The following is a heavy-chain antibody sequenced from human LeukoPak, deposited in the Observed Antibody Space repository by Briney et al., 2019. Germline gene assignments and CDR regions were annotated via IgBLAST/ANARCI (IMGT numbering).Heavy chain of an antibody. D-gene: IGHD6-6*01. CDR3: ARDRGTTSSAGYYFDT. Sequence: GGSLRLACAASGFTFSSFGMHWVRQAPGKGLEWVAIIWYDGGDKYYADSVKGRFTVSRDNSKNTLHLQVNSLRAEDTAVYYCARDRGTTSSAGYYFDTWGQGALVTVSS. J-gene: IGHJ4*02. V-gene: IGHV3-33*01. CDR1: GFTFSSFG. CDR2: IWYDGGDK.